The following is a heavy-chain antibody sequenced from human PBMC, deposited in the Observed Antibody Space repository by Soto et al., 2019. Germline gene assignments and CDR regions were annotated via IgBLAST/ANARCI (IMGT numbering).Heavy chain of an antibody. D-gene: IGHD6-19*01. Sequence: GGSVKVSCKASGYTFTSYDINWVRQATGQGLEWMGWMNPNSGNTGYAQKFQGRVTMTRNTSISTAYMELSSLRSEDTAVYYCASGVAGLYYFDYWGQGTLVTVSS. CDR1: GYTFTSYD. CDR3: ASGVAGLYYFDY. CDR2: MNPNSGNT. V-gene: IGHV1-8*01. J-gene: IGHJ4*02.